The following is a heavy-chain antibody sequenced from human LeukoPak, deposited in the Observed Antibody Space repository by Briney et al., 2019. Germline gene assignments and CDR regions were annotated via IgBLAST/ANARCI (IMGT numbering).Heavy chain of an antibody. V-gene: IGHV3-30*18. CDR3: AKDRYGSGTNWFDP. CDR2: ILHDGSKK. Sequence: GGSLRLSCSASGFTFSSYAMHWVRQAPGKGLEWVAVILHDGSKKYYAESLKGRLTISRDNSKNTLFLQMNSLSTEDTAYYYCAKDRYGSGTNWFDPWGQGTLVIVSS. D-gene: IGHD3-10*01. J-gene: IGHJ5*02. CDR1: GFTFSSYA.